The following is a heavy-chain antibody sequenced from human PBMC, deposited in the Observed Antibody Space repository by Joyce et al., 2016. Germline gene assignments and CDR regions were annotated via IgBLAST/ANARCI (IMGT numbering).Heavy chain of an antibody. J-gene: IGHJ4*02. V-gene: IGHV1-2*02. CDR3: AREYGGTFYFDY. D-gene: IGHD4-23*01. Sequence: QVQLVQSGAEVKNPGASVKVSCKASGFSFSGYYINWVRQAPGQGLEGMGWINPDRGDTIYAQKFQGRVTMTRDTSISTVYLELGRLTSDDTALYYCAREYGGTFYFDYWGQVTLVTVSS. CDR1: GFSFSGYY. CDR2: INPDRGDT.